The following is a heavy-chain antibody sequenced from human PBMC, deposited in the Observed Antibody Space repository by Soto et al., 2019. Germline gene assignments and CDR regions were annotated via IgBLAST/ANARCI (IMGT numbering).Heavy chain of an antibody. V-gene: IGHV3-74*01. CDR1: GFTFRNYW. D-gene: IGHD3-3*01. Sequence: EVQLVESGGGLVQSGGSLRLSCAASGFTFRNYWMHWVRQAPGKGLVWVSRISDYGRVNYADSVEGRFTISRDDAKREWYRQMSSVRLEDTAEYYCARGGVEPFDYWGQGALVTVSS. CDR2: ISDYGRV. J-gene: IGHJ4*02. CDR3: ARGGVEPFDY.